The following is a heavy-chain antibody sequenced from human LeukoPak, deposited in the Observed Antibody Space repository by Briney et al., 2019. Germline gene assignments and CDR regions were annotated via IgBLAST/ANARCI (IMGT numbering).Heavy chain of an antibody. CDR3: AKDRRYSYGPSDY. J-gene: IGHJ4*02. D-gene: IGHD5-18*01. V-gene: IGHV3-23*01. CDR1: GFTFSSYA. CDR2: ISGSGGST. Sequence: AGGSLRLSCAASGFTFSSYAMSWVRQAPGKGLEWVSAISGSGGSTYYADSVKGRLTISRDNSKNTLYLQMNSLRAEDTAVYYCAKDRRYSYGPSDYWGQETLVTVSS.